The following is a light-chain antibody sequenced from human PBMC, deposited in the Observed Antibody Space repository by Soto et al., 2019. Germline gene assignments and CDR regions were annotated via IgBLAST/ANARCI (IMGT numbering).Light chain of an antibody. CDR1: QTVSTY. V-gene: IGKV3-11*01. CDR3: QQRNYWPPAIT. Sequence: DIVLTQSPVTLSLSPGDRATISCRASQTVSTYLAWYQQKPGQAPKLLIYDASNMTTGIPARFSGSGSGTDSTLTLTISGLEAVAVASCQQRNYWPPAITFGQGTQLDIK. J-gene: IGKJ5*01. CDR2: DAS.